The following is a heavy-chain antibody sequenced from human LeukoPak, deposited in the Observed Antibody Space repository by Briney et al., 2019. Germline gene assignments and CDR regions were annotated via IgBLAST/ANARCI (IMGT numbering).Heavy chain of an antibody. Sequence: SETLSLTCTVSGGSISNYYWSWIRQSAGKGLEWIGRIYSTGSTNYNPSLKSRVTMSVDTSKNQFSLKLNSVTAADTAVYYCARESEGGFYFDYWGQGTLVTVSS. CDR1: GGSISNYY. D-gene: IGHD3-16*01. CDR2: IYSTGST. J-gene: IGHJ4*02. CDR3: ARESEGGFYFDY. V-gene: IGHV4-4*07.